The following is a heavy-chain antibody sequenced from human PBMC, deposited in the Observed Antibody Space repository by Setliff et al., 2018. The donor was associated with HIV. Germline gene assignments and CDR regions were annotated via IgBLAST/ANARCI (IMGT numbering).Heavy chain of an antibody. V-gene: IGHV4-28*01. CDR3: ARLGSRCKNAFCPPY. CDR1: GYSISSSHW. D-gene: IGHD2-15*01. CDR2: IYYSGST. Sequence: PSETLSLTCAVSGYSISSSHWWGWIRQPPGKGLEWSVYIYYSGSTSYNPSLKSRVTISGDTCKNQVSLRLSSVTAADTAVYYFARLGSRCKNAFCPPYWGQGTLVTVSS. J-gene: IGHJ4*02.